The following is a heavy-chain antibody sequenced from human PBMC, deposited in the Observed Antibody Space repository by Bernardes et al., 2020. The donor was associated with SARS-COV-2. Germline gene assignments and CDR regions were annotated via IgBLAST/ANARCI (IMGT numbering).Heavy chain of an antibody. D-gene: IGHD3-10*01. CDR2: IETSGTT. CDR1: GGSISSGSHY. CDR3: VRVVQDSSGSGSYPQYYDY. Sequence: SETLSLTCTVSGGSISSGSHYWGWIRQPAAKGLEWIGRIETSGTTSYNPSLQSRVTISLDTSKNQFSLKLSSVTAADTAVYYCVRVVQDSSGSGSYPQYYDYWGPGTLVSVSS. V-gene: IGHV4-61*02. J-gene: IGHJ4*02.